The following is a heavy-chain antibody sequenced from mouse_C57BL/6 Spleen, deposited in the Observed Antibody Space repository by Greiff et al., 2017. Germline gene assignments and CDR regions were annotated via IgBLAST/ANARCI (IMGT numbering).Heavy chain of an antibody. J-gene: IGHJ4*01. D-gene: IGHD2-4*01. Sequence: EVKLVESGGGLVKPGGSLKLSCAASGFTFSDYGMHWVRQAPEKGLEWVAYISSGSSTIYYADTVKGRFTISRDNAKNTLFLQMTSLRSEDTAMYYYARPYYDYDDYAMDYWGQGTSVTVSS. CDR2: ISSGSSTI. CDR3: ARPYYDYDDYAMDY. CDR1: GFTFSDYG. V-gene: IGHV5-17*01.